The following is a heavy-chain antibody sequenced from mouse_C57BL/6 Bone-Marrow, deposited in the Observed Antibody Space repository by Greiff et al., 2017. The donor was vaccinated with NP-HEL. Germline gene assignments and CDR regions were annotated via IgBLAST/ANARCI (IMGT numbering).Heavy chain of an antibody. CDR2: ISSGGSYT. CDR1: GFTFSSYG. V-gene: IGHV5-6*01. Sequence: EVMLVESGGDLVKPGGSLKLSCAASGFTFSSYGMSWVRQTPDKRLEWVATISSGGSYTYYPDSVKGRFTISRDNAKNTLYLQMSSLKSEDTVMYYCARLRYPFAYWGQGTLVTVSA. D-gene: IGHD1-1*01. CDR3: ARLRYPFAY. J-gene: IGHJ3*01.